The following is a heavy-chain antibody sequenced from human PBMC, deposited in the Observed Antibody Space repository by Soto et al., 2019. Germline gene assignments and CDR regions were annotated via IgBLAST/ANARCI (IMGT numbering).Heavy chain of an antibody. V-gene: IGHV3-33*01. J-gene: IGHJ4*02. Sequence: PGGSLRLSCAASGFTFSSYGMHWVRQAPGKGLEWVAVIWYDGSNKYYADSVKGRFTISRDNSKNTLYLQMNSLRAEDTAVYYCARDLDSGSYDIDYWGQGTLVTVSS. CDR3: ARDLDSGSYDIDY. CDR1: GFTFSSYG. D-gene: IGHD1-26*01. CDR2: IWYDGSNK.